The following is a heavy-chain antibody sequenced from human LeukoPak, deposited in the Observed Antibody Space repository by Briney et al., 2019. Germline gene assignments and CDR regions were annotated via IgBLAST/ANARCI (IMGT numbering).Heavy chain of an antibody. D-gene: IGHD1-26*01. Sequence: PGGSLRLPCAASGFTFSDYTMTWVRQAPGKGLEWVASISSDSSYIDYADSVKGRFTISRDNAKNSLYLQMNSLRAEDTAVYYCAITWELADYWGQGTLVTVSS. CDR3: AITWELADY. CDR2: ISSDSSYI. J-gene: IGHJ4*02. CDR1: GFTFSDYT. V-gene: IGHV3-21*01.